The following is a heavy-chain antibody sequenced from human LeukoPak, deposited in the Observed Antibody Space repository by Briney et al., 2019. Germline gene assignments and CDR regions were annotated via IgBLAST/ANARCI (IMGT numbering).Heavy chain of an antibody. V-gene: IGHV4-61*02. CDR3: ARDRYDFWSGYEQSGDAFDI. Sequence: PSETLSLTCTVSGGSISSGSYYWSWIRQPAGKGLEWIGRIYTSGSTNYNPSLKSRVTISVDPSKNQFSLKLSSVTAADTAVYYCARDRYDFWSGYEQSGDAFDIWGQGTMVTVSS. J-gene: IGHJ3*02. D-gene: IGHD3-3*01. CDR1: GGSISSGSYY. CDR2: IYTSGST.